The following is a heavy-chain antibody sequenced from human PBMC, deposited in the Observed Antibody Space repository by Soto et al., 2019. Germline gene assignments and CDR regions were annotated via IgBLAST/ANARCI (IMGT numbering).Heavy chain of an antibody. CDR2: ISSSGSTI. Sequence: GGVLRLSCAASGFTFSSYEMNWVRQAPGKGLEWVSYISSSGSTIYYADSVRGRFTISRDNAKNSLYLQMNSLRAEDTAVYYCARERIGSGWYPTYWGQGTLVTVS. CDR3: ARERIGSGWYPTY. D-gene: IGHD6-19*01. CDR1: GFTFSSYE. V-gene: IGHV3-48*03. J-gene: IGHJ4*02.